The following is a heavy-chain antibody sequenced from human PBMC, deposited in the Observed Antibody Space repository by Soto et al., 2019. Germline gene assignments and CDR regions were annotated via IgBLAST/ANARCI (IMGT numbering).Heavy chain of an antibody. V-gene: IGHV1-69*13. J-gene: IGHJ4*02. CDR2: IIPIFGTA. CDR3: ARXINQYCGGDCYSYYFDY. D-gene: IGHD2-21*02. Sequence: GPSVKVSCKASEDTFSSHAISWVRQAPGQGLEWMGGIIPIFGTANYAQKFQGRVTITADESTSTAYMELSSLRSEDTAVYYCARXINQYCGGDCYSYYFDYWGQGTLVTVSS. CDR1: EDTFSSHA.